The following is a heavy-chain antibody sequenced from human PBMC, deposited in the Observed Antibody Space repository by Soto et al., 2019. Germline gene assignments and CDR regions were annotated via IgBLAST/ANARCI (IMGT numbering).Heavy chain of an antibody. Sequence: SETLSLTCTVSGGPISSYYWSWIRQSPGKGLEWIGYFYNSGSTNNNPSLKSRVTISVDTSKNQFSLKLTSVIAADTAVYYCARHVHSSSWGIDVWGQGTTVT. CDR2: FYNSGST. CDR1: GGPISSYY. D-gene: IGHD6-13*01. J-gene: IGHJ6*02. CDR3: ARHVHSSSWGIDV. V-gene: IGHV4-59*08.